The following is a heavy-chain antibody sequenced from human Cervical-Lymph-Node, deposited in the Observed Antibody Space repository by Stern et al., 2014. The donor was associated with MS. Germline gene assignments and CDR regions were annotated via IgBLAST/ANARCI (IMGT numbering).Heavy chain of an antibody. CDR3: ARDPTDYGDFGKDY. J-gene: IGHJ4*02. CDR2: INSDGSGT. V-gene: IGHV3-74*01. D-gene: IGHD4-17*01. Sequence: EVQLVESGGGLVQPGGSLRLSCAASGLTFRSYWMHWVRQPPGKGLVWVARINSDGSGTNYADSVKGRFTISRDNARNMLYLQMNSLRAEDTAVYYCARDPTDYGDFGKDYWGQGTQVTVSS. CDR1: GLTFRSYW.